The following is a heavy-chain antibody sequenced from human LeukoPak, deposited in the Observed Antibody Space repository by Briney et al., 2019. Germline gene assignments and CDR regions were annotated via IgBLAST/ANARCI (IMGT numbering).Heavy chain of an antibody. Sequence: ASVKVSCKASGYTFTGYYMHWVRQAPGQGLEWMGWINPNSGGTNYAQKFQGRVTMTRDTSITTAYMELSRLTSDDTAVYYCAKDGGYSYGYDLGYLIDYWGQGTLVTVSS. CDR1: GYTFTGYY. J-gene: IGHJ4*02. V-gene: IGHV1-2*02. CDR3: AKDGGYSYGYDLGYLIDY. D-gene: IGHD5-18*01. CDR2: INPNSGGT.